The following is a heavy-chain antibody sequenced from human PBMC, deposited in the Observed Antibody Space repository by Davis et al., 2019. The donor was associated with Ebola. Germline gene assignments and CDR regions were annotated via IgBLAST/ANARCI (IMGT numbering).Heavy chain of an antibody. CDR1: GFTFSSYW. V-gene: IGHV3-7*01. CDR2: IKEDGTEK. Sequence: GESLKISCAASGFTFSSYWMTWVRQAPGKGLEWVANIKEDGTEKYYADSVKGRFTISRNNAKNTLYLQMNSLRAEDTAVYYCAKDRWTGYYVFDSWGQGAQVTVSS. CDR3: AKDRWTGYYVFDS. D-gene: IGHD3/OR15-3a*01. J-gene: IGHJ4*02.